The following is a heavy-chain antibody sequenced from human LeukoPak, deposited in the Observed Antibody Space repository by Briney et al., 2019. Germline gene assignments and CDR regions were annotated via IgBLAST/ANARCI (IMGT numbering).Heavy chain of an antibody. V-gene: IGHV3-30*02. D-gene: IGHD3-10*01. CDR1: GFTFSSYG. CDR2: IRYDGSNK. J-gene: IGHJ6*03. Sequence: GGSLRLSCAASGFTFSSYGMHWVRQAPGKGLEWVAFIRYDGSNKYYADSVKGRFTISRDNSKNTLYLQMNSLRAEDTAVYYCAKSYGSGIYYYYMDVWGKGTTVSVSS. CDR3: AKSYGSGIYYYYMDV.